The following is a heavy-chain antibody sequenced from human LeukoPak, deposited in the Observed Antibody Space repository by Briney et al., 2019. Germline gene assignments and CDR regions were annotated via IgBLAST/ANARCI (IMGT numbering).Heavy chain of an antibody. CDR1: GYSISSGYY. CDR2: IYHSGST. Sequence: SETLSLTCAVSGYSISSGYYWGWIRQPPGKGLEWIGSIYHSGSTYYNSSLKSRVTISVDTSKNQFSLKLSSVTAADTAVYYCARRLEYSSGWYGNDAFDIWGQGTMVTVSS. J-gene: IGHJ3*02. V-gene: IGHV4-38-2*01. D-gene: IGHD6-19*01. CDR3: ARRLEYSSGWYGNDAFDI.